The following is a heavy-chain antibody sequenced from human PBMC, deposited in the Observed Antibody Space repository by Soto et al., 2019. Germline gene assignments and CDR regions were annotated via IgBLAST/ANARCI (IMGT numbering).Heavy chain of an antibody. CDR2: INPNSGGT. CDR3: ARDLVAARRSTLRGFYGMDV. D-gene: IGHD6-6*01. Sequence: ASVKVSCKASGYTFTGYYMHWVRQAPGQGLEWMGWINPNSGGTNYAQKFQGWVTMTRDTSISTACMELSRLRSDDTAVYYCARDLVAARRSTLRGFYGMDVWGQGTTVTVSS. J-gene: IGHJ6*02. CDR1: GYTFTGYY. V-gene: IGHV1-2*04.